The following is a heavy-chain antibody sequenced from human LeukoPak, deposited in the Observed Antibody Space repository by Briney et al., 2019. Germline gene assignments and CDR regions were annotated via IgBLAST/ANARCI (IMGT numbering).Heavy chain of an antibody. V-gene: IGHV1-18*01. CDR2: ISAYNGNT. Sequence: ASVKVSCKASGYTFTNYGITWVRQAPGQGLEWMGWISAYNGNTNYPQKLQGRVTMTTDTPTSTAYMELRSLRSDDTAVYYCARDRNPYDFEGDHPNDYWGQGTLVTVSS. J-gene: IGHJ4*02. CDR3: ARDRNPYDFEGDHPNDY. D-gene: IGHD3-3*01. CDR1: GYTFTNYG.